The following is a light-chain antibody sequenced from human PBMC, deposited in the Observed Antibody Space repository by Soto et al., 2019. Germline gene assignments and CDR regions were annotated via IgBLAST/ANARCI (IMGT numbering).Light chain of an antibody. CDR1: QSLNSR. Sequence: DIQLTQSPSTLSASVGDRVTLTCRAAQSLNSRLAWYQHRPGKAPRLLIYDASTLESGVPSRFSGSGSGTDFTLTISSLQPEDFATYYCQQSYSTPISFGHGRRLE. CDR3: QQSYSTPIS. V-gene: IGKV1-39*01. J-gene: IGKJ5*01. CDR2: DAS.